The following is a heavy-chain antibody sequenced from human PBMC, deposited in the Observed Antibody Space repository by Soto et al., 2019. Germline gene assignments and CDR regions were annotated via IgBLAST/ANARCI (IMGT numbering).Heavy chain of an antibody. Sequence: EVQLVESGGGLVKPGGSLRLSCAASGFTFSSYSMNWVRQAPGKGLEWVSSISSSSSYIYYADSVKGRFTISRDNAKKSLYLQMNSLRAEDTAVYYCARRYCSGGSCYSSWYFDLWGRGTLVTVSS. CDR3: ARRYCSGGSCYSSWYFDL. D-gene: IGHD2-15*01. V-gene: IGHV3-21*01. J-gene: IGHJ2*01. CDR2: ISSSSSYI. CDR1: GFTFSSYS.